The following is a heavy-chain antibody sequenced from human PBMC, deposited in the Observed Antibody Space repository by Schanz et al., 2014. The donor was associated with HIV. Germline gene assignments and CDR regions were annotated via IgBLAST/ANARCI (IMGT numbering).Heavy chain of an antibody. CDR1: GFSFDSFG. Sequence: QVQLMESGGGVVQPGRSLRLSCVASGFSFDSFGMHWVRQAPGKGLEWVAVISYDGTNKKFADSVKGRFTISRDNSKNTLYLQMNSLRAEDTAVYYCARDRMVYAQAPLYYFDYWGQGTLVTVSS. CDR2: ISYDGTNK. J-gene: IGHJ4*02. D-gene: IGHD2-8*01. V-gene: IGHV3-30*03. CDR3: ARDRMVYAQAPLYYFDY.